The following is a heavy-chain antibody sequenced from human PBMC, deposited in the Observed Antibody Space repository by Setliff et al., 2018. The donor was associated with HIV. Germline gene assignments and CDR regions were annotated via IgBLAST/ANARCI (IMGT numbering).Heavy chain of an antibody. V-gene: IGHV4-59*08. CDR1: GGSISSYY. CDR2: IYYSGST. Sequence: PSETLSLTCTVSGGSISSYYWSWIRQPPGKGLEWIGYIYYSGSTNYNPSLKSRVTISVDTSKNQFSLKLSSVTAADTAVYYCARRGKDDYGESYSLKMVYFDYWGQGTLGTSPQ. J-gene: IGHJ4*02. D-gene: IGHD4-17*01. CDR3: ARRGKDDYGESYSLKMVYFDY.